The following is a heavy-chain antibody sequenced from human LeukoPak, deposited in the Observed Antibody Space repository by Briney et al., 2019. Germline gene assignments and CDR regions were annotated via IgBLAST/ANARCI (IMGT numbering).Heavy chain of an antibody. CDR3: VRDRELTY. CDR2: IYNSGSST. Sequence: PSETLSLTCTVSGGSISSGGYYWSWIRQPPGTGLEWIGYIYNSGSSTIYNPSLKSRVTISVDTSKNQFSLRLSSVTAADTAVYFCVRDRELTYWGQGTLVTVSS. CDR1: GGSISSGGYY. V-gene: IGHV4-61*08. D-gene: IGHD3-10*01. J-gene: IGHJ4*02.